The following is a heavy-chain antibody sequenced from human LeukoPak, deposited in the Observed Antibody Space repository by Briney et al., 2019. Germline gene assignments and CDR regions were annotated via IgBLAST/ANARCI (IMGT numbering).Heavy chain of an antibody. CDR3: ARGSRRGYSSSWYGYYFDY. D-gene: IGHD6-13*01. CDR2: IYTSGST. Sequence: PSETLSLTCTVSGGSISSYYWSWIRQPAGKGLVWIGRIYTSGSTNYNPSLKSRVTMSVDTSKNQFSLKLSSVTAADTAVYYCARGSRRGYSSSWYGYYFDYWGQGTLVTVSS. V-gene: IGHV4-4*07. J-gene: IGHJ4*02. CDR1: GGSISSYY.